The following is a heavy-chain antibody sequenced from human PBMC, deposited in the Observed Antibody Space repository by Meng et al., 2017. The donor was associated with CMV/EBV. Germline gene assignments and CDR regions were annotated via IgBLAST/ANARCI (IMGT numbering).Heavy chain of an antibody. J-gene: IGHJ6*02. CDR1: GFTFSSYG. V-gene: IGHV3-74*01. Sequence: GESLKISCAASGFTFSSYGMNWVRQAPGKGLVWVSRINSDGRSTNYADSVKGRFTISRDNAKNTLYLQMNSLRAEDTALYYCSRESDYGMDVWGQGTTVTVSS. CDR3: SRESDYGMDV. CDR2: INSDGRST.